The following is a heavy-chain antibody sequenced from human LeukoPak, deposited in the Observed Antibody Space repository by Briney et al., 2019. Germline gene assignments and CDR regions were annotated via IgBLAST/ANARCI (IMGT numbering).Heavy chain of an antibody. V-gene: IGHV3-7*01. J-gene: IGHJ4*02. Sequence: GGTLRLSCAVSGFTFTSYWMSWVRQAPGKGLEWVANIKQDGSEKYYVGSVKGRFTISRDNAKNSLYLQMNTLRPEDTAVYYCARERQNKDFWSGGDYWGQGTLVTVSS. D-gene: IGHD3-3*01. CDR2: IKQDGSEK. CDR3: ARERQNKDFWSGGDY. CDR1: GFTFTSYW.